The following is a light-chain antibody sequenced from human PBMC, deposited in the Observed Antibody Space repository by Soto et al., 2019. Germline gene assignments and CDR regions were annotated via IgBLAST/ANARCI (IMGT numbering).Light chain of an antibody. CDR3: QQYKNWPPLI. V-gene: IGKV3-15*01. Sequence: EMVMTQSPATLSVSPGETATLSCRASQSVSYNLAWYQQKPGQGPRLLIYGAFTRATGIPARFSGSGSGTEFTLTISSLQSEDFAVYYCQQYKNWPPLIFGGGTKVEIK. J-gene: IGKJ4*01. CDR1: QSVSYN. CDR2: GAF.